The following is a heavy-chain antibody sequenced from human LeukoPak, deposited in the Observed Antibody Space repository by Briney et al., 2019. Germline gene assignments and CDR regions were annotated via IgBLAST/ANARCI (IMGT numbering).Heavy chain of an antibody. CDR2: INPNSGGT. D-gene: IGHD3-10*01. V-gene: IGHV1-2*04. J-gene: IGHJ4*02. CDR3: ARGNYGSGTKLEN. Sequence: ASVKVSCKASGYTFTGYYMHWVRQAPGQGLEWMGWINPNSGGTNYAQKFQGWVTMTRDTSISIAYMELSRLRSDDTAVYYCARGNYGSGTKLENWGQGTLVTVSS. CDR1: GYTFTGYY.